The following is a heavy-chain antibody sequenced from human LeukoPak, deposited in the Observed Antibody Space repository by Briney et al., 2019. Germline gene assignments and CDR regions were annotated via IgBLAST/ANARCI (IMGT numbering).Heavy chain of an antibody. CDR1: GGSISSYY. Sequence: SETLSLTCTVSGGSISSYYWSWIRQPPGKGLEWIGYIYYSGSTDYNPSLKSRVTISVDTSKNQFSLKLSSVTAADTAVYYCARDAAGYSYGPDDAFDIWGQGTMVTVSS. V-gene: IGHV4-59*01. D-gene: IGHD5-18*01. J-gene: IGHJ3*02. CDR2: IYYSGST. CDR3: ARDAAGYSYGPDDAFDI.